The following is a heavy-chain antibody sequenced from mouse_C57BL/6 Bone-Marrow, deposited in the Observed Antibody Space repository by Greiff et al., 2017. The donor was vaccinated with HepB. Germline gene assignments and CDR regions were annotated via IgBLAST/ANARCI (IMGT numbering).Heavy chain of an antibody. CDR1: GFTFSSYA. Sequence: EVKLMESGGGLVKPGGSLKLSCAASGFTFSSYAMSWVRQTPEKRLEWVATISDGGSYTYYPDNVKGRFTISRDNAKNNLYLQMSHLKSEDTAMYYCARIYGGDYWGQGTTLTVSS. D-gene: IGHD1-1*01. CDR2: ISDGGSYT. CDR3: ARIYGGDY. V-gene: IGHV5-4*03. J-gene: IGHJ2*01.